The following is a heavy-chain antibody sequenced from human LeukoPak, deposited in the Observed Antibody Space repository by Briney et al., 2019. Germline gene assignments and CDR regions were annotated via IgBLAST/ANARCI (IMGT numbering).Heavy chain of an antibody. CDR1: GGSISSGSYY. V-gene: IGHV4-61*02. J-gene: IGHJ3*02. CDR2: IYTSGST. Sequence: SETLSLTCTVSGGSISSGSYYWSWIRQPAGKGLEWIGRIYTSGSTNYNPSLKSRVTISVDTSKNQFSLKLSSVTAADTAVYYCARVYAAAGNAFDIWGQGTMVTVSS. D-gene: IGHD6-13*01. CDR3: ARVYAAAGNAFDI.